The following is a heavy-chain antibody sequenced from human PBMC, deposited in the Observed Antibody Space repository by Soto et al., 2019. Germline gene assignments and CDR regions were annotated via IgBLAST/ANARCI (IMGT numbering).Heavy chain of an antibody. CDR1: GGSISSSRSY. CDR3: ARDPVGGWYRGAAFDI. V-gene: IGHV4-39*02. CDR2: IFYSGST. D-gene: IGHD6-19*01. Sequence: SETLSLTCNVSGGSISSSRSYWAWIRQPPGKGLEWIANIFYSGSTYYNQSLASRVTVSVDTSKNQFSLKLSSVTAADTAVYYCARDPVGGWYRGAAFDIWGQGTMVTVSS. J-gene: IGHJ3*02.